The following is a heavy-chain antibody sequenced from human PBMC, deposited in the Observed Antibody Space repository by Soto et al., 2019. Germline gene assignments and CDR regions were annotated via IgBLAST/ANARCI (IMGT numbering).Heavy chain of an antibody. CDR2: TKQDGSEK. J-gene: IGHJ4*02. Sequence: EVQLVESGGGLVQPGGSLRLSCVVSGFPLSSYWMSWVRQAPGKGLEWVANTKQDGSEKYYVDSVKGRFTISRDNAKNSLYLQMNSLRAEDSAVYSCARKRDWVDYWGQGTLVTVSS. CDR1: GFPLSSYW. CDR3: ARKRDWVDY. V-gene: IGHV3-7*01. D-gene: IGHD2-21*01.